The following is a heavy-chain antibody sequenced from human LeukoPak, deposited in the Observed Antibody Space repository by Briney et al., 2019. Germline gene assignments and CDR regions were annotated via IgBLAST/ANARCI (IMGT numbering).Heavy chain of an antibody. D-gene: IGHD3-16*02. CDR2: TNYSRST. V-gene: IGHV4-39*01. Sequence: SETLSLTCTVSGGSISSSSYYWGWIRQPPGKGLEWIGNTNYSRSTYYNPSLKSRVAISVDTSKNQFSLKLSSVTAADTAVYYCARSRVGDYVWGSYRYEVVAFDIWGQGTMVTVSS. CDR1: GGSISSSSYY. J-gene: IGHJ3*02. CDR3: ARSRVGDYVWGSYRYEVVAFDI.